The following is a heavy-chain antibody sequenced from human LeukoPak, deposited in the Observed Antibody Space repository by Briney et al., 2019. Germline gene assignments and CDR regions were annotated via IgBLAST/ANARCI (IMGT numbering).Heavy chain of an antibody. CDR2: IIPIFGTA. D-gene: IGHD1-26*01. CDR3: ARGVVGATTGAYSFDY. J-gene: IGHJ4*02. CDR1: GGTFSSYA. Sequence: AVKVSCKASGGTFSSYAISWVRQAPGQGLEWMGGIIPIFGTANYAQKFQGRVTIIADESTSTACMELSSLRSEDTAVYYCARGVVGATTGAYSFDYWGRGTLVTVSS. V-gene: IGHV1-69*13.